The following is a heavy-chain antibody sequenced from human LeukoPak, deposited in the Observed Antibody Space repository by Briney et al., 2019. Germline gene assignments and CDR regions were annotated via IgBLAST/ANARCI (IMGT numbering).Heavy chain of an antibody. Sequence: GGSLRLSCAASGFTFSSCGMHWVRQAPGKGLEWVAFIRSDGSIKYYADSVKGRFTISRDNSKNTLYLQMSSLRPEDTAVYCCAKDLPAAYFDYWGQGTLVTVSS. CDR3: AKDLPAAYFDY. CDR1: GFTFSSCG. J-gene: IGHJ4*02. CDR2: IRSDGSIK. V-gene: IGHV3-30*02. D-gene: IGHD2-2*01.